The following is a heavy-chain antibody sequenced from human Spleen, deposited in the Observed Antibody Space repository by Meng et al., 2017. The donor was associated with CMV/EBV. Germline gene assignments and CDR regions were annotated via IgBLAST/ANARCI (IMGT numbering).Heavy chain of an antibody. CDR3: VRDSSGYDNFDY. CDR2: VYYSGST. J-gene: IGHJ4*02. CDR1: GGSISSGGYY. Sequence: SETLSLTCNVSGGSISSGGYYWSWIRQHPGKGLEWIGYVYYSGSTYYNPSLKSRVSISVDTSKNQFSLKLSSVTAADTAIYYCVRDSSGYDNFDYWGQGTLVIVSS. V-gene: IGHV4-31*03. D-gene: IGHD5-12*01.